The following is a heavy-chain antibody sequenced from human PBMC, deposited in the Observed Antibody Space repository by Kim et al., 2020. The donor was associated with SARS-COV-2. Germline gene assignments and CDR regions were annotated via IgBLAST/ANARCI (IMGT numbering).Heavy chain of an antibody. J-gene: IGHJ5*02. CDR3: ARDEVVGGFDP. D-gene: IGHD2-21*01. CDR1: GGSISFYY. Sequence: SETLSLTCTVSGGSISFYYWSWIRQPPGKGLEWIGYIYYSGSTNYNPSLKSRVTISVDTSKNQFSLKLSSVTAADTAVYYCARDEVVGGFDPWGQGSLVT. V-gene: IGHV4-59*13. CDR2: IYYSGST.